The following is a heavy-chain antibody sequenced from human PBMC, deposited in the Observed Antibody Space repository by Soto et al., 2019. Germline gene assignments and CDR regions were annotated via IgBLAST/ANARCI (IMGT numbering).Heavy chain of an antibody. CDR2: IYYSGST. D-gene: IGHD2-2*01. CDR1: GVSISSSSYY. V-gene: IGHV4-39*01. J-gene: IGHJ4*02. Sequence: SDTLSLTCTVSGVSISSSSYYWGWIRQPPGKGLEWIGSIYYSGSTYYNPSLKSRVTVSVDTSKNQFSLKLSSVTAADTAVYYCARVPDYWGQGILVTVSS. CDR3: ARVPDY.